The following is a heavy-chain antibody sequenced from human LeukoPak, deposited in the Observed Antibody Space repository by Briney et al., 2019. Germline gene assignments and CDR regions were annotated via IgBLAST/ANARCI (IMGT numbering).Heavy chain of an antibody. CDR2: IIPIFEAA. J-gene: IGHJ4*02. V-gene: IGHV1-69*01. Sequence: SVKLSCNASGGTFSSSAMNWVRQVPGQGLQWMGGIIPIFEAADYAQKFKRRVTITQDASTNPASMEVSTLTSADTAVYYCVRRGVFGAFDHWGQGTIVTVSS. CDR1: GGTFSSSA. CDR3: VRRGVFGAFDH. D-gene: IGHD3-10*02.